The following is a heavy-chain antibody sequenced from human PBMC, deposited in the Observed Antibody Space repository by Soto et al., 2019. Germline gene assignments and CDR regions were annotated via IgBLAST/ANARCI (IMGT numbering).Heavy chain of an antibody. Sequence: EVQLVESGGGLVQPGGSLRLSCAASGFTFSDHYMDWVRQAPGKGLEWVGRTRDKANGYTTEYAASVKGRFTISRDDSKTSMYLQMNSLNTEDTAMYYCAKSPSGRYSFENWGQGTLLTVSS. D-gene: IGHD1-26*01. CDR2: TRDKANGYTT. J-gene: IGHJ4*02. CDR3: AKSPSGRYSFEN. V-gene: IGHV3-72*01. CDR1: GFTFSDHY.